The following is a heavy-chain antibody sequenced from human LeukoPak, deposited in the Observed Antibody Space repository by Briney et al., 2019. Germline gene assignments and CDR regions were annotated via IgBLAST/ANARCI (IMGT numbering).Heavy chain of an antibody. J-gene: IGHJ2*01. CDR1: GFSFSSYS. Sequence: GGSLRLSCAASGFSFSSYSMNWVRQDPGKGLEWVSYISNSDSTIYYADSVKGRFTISRDNAKFSLFLQMNTLRDEDTAVYYCARDAATIGTYWYFDLWGRGTLVTVSS. CDR2: ISNSDSTI. V-gene: IGHV3-48*02. D-gene: IGHD1-1*01. CDR3: ARDAATIGTYWYFDL.